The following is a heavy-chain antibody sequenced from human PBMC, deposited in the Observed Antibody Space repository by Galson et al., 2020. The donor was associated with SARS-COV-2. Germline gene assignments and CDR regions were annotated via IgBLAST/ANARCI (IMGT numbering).Heavy chain of an antibody. Sequence: QWYQREMETLETLSLTCTVSGGSISSYYWSWIRQPPGKGLEWIGYIYYSGSTNYNPSLKSRVTISVDTSKNQFSLKLSSVTAADTAVYYCARELDYWGQGTLVTVSS. CDR2: IYYSGST. J-gene: IGHJ4*02. CDR3: ARELDY. V-gene: IGHV4-59*01. CDR1: GGSISSYY.